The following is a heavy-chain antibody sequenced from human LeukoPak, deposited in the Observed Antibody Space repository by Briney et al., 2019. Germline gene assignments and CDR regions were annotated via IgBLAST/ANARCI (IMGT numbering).Heavy chain of an antibody. CDR3: ARGYYYDSNGAFDI. CDR2: ISYDGSNK. Sequence: PGGSLRLSCAASGFTFSSYAMHWVRQAPGKGLEWVAVISYDGSNKYYADSVKGRFTISRDNSKNTLYLQMNSLRAEDTAVYYCARGYYYDSNGAFDIWGQGQWSPSLQ. V-gene: IGHV3-30-3*01. CDR1: GFTFSSYA. J-gene: IGHJ3*02. D-gene: IGHD3-22*01.